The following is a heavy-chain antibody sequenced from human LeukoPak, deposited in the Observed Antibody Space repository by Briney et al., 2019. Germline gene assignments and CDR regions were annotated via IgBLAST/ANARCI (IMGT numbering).Heavy chain of an antibody. Sequence: GGSLRLSRAASGFTFSSYSMNWVRQAPGKGLEWVSSISSSSSYIYYADSVKGRFTISRDNAKNSLYLQMNSLRAEDTAVYYCARARGYCSGGSCFSYVPYYFDYWGQGTLVTVSS. CDR1: GFTFSSYS. D-gene: IGHD2-15*01. V-gene: IGHV3-21*01. CDR3: ARARGYCSGGSCFSYVPYYFDY. CDR2: ISSSSSYI. J-gene: IGHJ4*02.